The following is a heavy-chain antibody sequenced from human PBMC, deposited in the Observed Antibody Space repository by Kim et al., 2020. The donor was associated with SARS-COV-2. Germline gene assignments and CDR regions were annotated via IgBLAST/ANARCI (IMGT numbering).Heavy chain of an antibody. CDR1: GYSISSGYY. Sequence: SETLSLTCTVSGYSISSGYYWGWIRQPPGKGLEWIGSIYHSGSTYYNPSLKSRVTISVDTSKNQFSLKLSSVTAADTAVYYCARRADYYYGMDVWGQGTT. J-gene: IGHJ6*02. CDR3: ARRADYYYGMDV. V-gene: IGHV4-38-2*02. CDR2: IYHSGST. D-gene: IGHD6-19*01.